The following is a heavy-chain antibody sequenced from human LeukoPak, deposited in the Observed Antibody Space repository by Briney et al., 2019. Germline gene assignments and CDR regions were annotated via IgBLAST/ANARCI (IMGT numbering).Heavy chain of an antibody. CDR3: ARSSTLGNYFDY. D-gene: IGHD6-13*01. J-gene: IGHJ4*02. CDR1: GGTFSSYA. Sequence: SVKVSCKASGGTFSSYAISWVRQAPGQGLEWMGRIIPILGIANYAQKFQGRVTLTRDTSTSTVYMELSSLRSEDTAVYYCARSSTLGNYFDYWGQGTLVTVSS. CDR2: IIPILGIA. V-gene: IGHV1-69*04.